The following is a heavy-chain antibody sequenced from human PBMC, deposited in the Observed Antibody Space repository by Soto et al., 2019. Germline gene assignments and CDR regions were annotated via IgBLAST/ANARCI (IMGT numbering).Heavy chain of an antibody. CDR3: ARAMVRGKNYYGVDV. V-gene: IGHV5-51*01. Sequence: PGESLKISCKGSGYSFTNYWIGWVRQMPGKGLEWMGIIYPGDSDTRYSPSFQGQVTISADKSISTAYLQWSSLKASDIAMYYCARAMVRGKNYYGVDVWGQGTTVTVSS. D-gene: IGHD3-10*01. CDR2: IYPGDSDT. J-gene: IGHJ6*02. CDR1: GYSFTNYW.